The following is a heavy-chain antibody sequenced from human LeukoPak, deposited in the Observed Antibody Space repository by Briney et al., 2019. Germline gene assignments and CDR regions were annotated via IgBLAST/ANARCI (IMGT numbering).Heavy chain of an antibody. CDR2: MNPNSGNT. CDR1: GYTFTSYD. D-gene: IGHD4-17*01. Sequence: ASVKVSCKASGYTFTSYDINWVRQATGQGLEWMGWMNPNSGNTGYAQKFQGRVTMTEDTSTDTAYMELSSLRSEDTAVYYCAPRGRDYEGHYFDYWGQGTLVTVSS. V-gene: IGHV1-8*02. J-gene: IGHJ4*02. CDR3: APRGRDYEGHYFDY.